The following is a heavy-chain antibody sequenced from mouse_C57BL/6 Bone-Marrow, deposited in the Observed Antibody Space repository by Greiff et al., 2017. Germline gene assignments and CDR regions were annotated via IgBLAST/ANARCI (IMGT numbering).Heavy chain of an antibody. CDR2: LDPEDGDT. V-gene: IGHV14-1*01. J-gene: IGHJ3*01. CDR3: TTDGNYERWVAY. D-gene: IGHD2-1*01. CDR1: GFNIKDYY. Sequence: EVQLQESGAELVRPGASVKLSCTASGFNIKDYYMHWVKQRPEQGLEWIGRLDPEDGDTEYAPKFQGKATMTADTSSNPAYLQLSSLTSEDTAVYYCTTDGNYERWVAYWGQGTLVTVSA.